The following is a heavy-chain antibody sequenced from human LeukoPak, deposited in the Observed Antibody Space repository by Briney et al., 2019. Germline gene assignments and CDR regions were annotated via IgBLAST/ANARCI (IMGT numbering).Heavy chain of an antibody. Sequence: PSETLSLTCAVYGGSFSGYYWSWIRQPPGKGLEWIGEINHSGSTNYNPSLKSRVTISVDTSKNQFSLRLRSVTAADTAIYYCARVGEGCFDHWGQGTLAAVSS. CDR2: INHSGST. V-gene: IGHV4-34*01. CDR1: GGSFSGYY. J-gene: IGHJ4*02. CDR3: ARVGEGCFDH.